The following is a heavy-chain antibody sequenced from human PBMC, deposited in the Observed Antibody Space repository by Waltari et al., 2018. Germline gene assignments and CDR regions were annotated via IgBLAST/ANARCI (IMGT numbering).Heavy chain of an antibody. CDR1: GGTFSSYA. J-gene: IGHJ6*02. V-gene: IGHV1-69*09. CDR3: ATDRFLEPDDGMDV. Sequence: QVQLVQSGAEVKKPGSSVKVSCKASGGTFSSYAISWVRQAPGQGLEWMGRIIPILGIANYAQKFQGSVTITADKSTSTAYMELSSLRSEDTAVYYCATDRFLEPDDGMDVWGQGTTVTVSS. D-gene: IGHD3-3*01. CDR2: IIPILGIA.